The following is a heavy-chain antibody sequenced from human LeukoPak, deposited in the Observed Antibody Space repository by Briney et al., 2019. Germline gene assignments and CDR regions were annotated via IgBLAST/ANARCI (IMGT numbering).Heavy chain of an antibody. D-gene: IGHD2-15*01. Sequence: SETLSLTCTVSDGAISSYYWSWIRQPPGQGLEWIAYMFYSGSTNYKPPLKSRVTISIDTSKNQFSLSLSSVTAADTAVYYCARGRGEVVIAAWDVFDIWGQGTMVTVSS. J-gene: IGHJ3*02. CDR3: ARGRGEVVIAAWDVFDI. CDR1: DGAISSYY. CDR2: MFYSGST. V-gene: IGHV4-59*08.